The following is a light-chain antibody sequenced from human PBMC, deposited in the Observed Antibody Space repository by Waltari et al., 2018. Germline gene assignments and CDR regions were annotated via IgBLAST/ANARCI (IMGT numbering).Light chain of an antibody. Sequence: QSALTQPPSASGSPGQSVTISCTGTSSDVGGYNYVPWYQQHPGKAPKLMIYEVSKRPSGVPDRFSGSKSGNTASLTVSGLQAEDEADYYCSSYAGSNNWKVFGGGTKLTVL. CDR2: EVS. V-gene: IGLV2-8*01. CDR3: SSYAGSNNWKV. CDR1: SSDVGGYNY. J-gene: IGLJ2*01.